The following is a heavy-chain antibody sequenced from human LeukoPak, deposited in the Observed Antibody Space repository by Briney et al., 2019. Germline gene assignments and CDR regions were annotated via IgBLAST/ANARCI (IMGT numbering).Heavy chain of an antibody. Sequence: SQTLSLTCAISGDSVSSNSATWIWIRQSPSRGLEWLGRTYYRSKWYNDYGLSVKSRITVNPDTSKNQFSLQLNSVTPEDTAVYYCARAPHGSGCGYWSQGALVTVSS. CDR1: GDSVSSNSAT. CDR3: ARAPHGSGCGY. D-gene: IGHD6-19*01. V-gene: IGHV6-1*01. J-gene: IGHJ4*02. CDR2: TYYRSKWYN.